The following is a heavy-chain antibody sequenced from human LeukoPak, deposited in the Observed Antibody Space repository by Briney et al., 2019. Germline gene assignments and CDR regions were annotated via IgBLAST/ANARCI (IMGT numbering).Heavy chain of an antibody. J-gene: IGHJ4*02. CDR2: IKQDGSEK. CDR3: ARMDIAVAGIFDY. D-gene: IGHD6-19*01. Sequence: GRSLRLSCAASGFTFSSYWMSWVRQAPGKGLEGVANIKQDGSEKDYVDSVKGRFTISRDNAKNSLYLQMNSLRAEDTAVYYCARMDIAVAGIFDYWGQGTLVTVSS. V-gene: IGHV3-7*01. CDR1: GFTFSSYW.